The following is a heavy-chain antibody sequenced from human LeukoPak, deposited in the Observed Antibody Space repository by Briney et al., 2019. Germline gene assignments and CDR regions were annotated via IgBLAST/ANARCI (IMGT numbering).Heavy chain of an antibody. D-gene: IGHD2/OR15-2a*01. CDR2: IYSGGST. CDR1: GFTVSSNY. V-gene: IGHV3-66*01. J-gene: IGHJ3*02. CDR3: ARDRIDAFDI. Sequence: GGSLRLSCAASGFTVSSNYMSWVRQAPGKGLEWVSVIYSGGSTNYADSVKGRFTISRDNSKNTLYLQMNSLRAEDTAVYYCARDRIDAFDIWGQGTMVTVSS.